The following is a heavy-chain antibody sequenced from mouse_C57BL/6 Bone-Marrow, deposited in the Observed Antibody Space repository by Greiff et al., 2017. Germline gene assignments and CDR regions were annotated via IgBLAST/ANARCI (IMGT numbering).Heavy chain of an antibody. CDR1: GYTFTDYY. D-gene: IGHD1-1*01. J-gene: IGHJ2*01. V-gene: IGHV1-26*01. CDR3: ARYNTTVVAYYFDY. CDR2: INPNNGGT. Sequence: VQLQQSGPELVKPGASVKISCKASGYTFTDYYMNWVKQSHGKSLEWIGDINPNNGGTSYNQKFKGKATLTVDKSSSTAYMELRSLTSEDSAVYYCARYNTTVVAYYFDYWGQGTTLTVSS.